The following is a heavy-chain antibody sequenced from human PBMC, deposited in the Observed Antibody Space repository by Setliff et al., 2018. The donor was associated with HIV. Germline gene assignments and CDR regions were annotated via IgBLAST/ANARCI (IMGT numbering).Heavy chain of an antibody. CDR3: ATDSGVVPPRTLDI. Sequence: SVKVSCKTSGGFLSNNGIAWVRQSPGQGLEWMGGVTPALYLTTHAEKFQSRVTFTTDDSTSSVYMELSSLRSDDTATYYCATDSGVVPPRTLDIWGQGTVVTVSS. D-gene: IGHD3-16*01. CDR2: VTPALYLT. CDR1: GGFLSNNG. V-gene: IGHV1-69*10. J-gene: IGHJ3*02.